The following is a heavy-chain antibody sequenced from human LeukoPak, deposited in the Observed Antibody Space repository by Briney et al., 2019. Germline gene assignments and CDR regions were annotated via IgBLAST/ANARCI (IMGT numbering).Heavy chain of an antibody. CDR1: GGSITSTFYY. V-gene: IGHV4-39*07. CDR3: ARTYSSSWYGWFDP. CDR2: IYYSGST. J-gene: IGHJ5*02. Sequence: SETLSLTCTVSGGSITSTFYYWGWIRQPPGKGLEWIGSIYYSGSTYYNPSLKSRVTISVDTSKNQFSLKLSSVTAADTAVYYCARTYSSSWYGWFDPWGQGTLVTVSS. D-gene: IGHD6-13*01.